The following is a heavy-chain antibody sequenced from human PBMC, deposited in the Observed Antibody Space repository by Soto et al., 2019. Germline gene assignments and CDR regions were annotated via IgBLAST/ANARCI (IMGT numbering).Heavy chain of an antibody. CDR1: DYTFTTYV. CDR3: TREGSAPYYYYGMDA. V-gene: IGHV1-18*01. Sequence: VQLEQSAPEVKKPGASVKVSCKASDYTFTTYVISWVRQSSGQGLEWLGWINTHNGNTNYAQNLQGRVIMTADTSTSTAYMELRSLRSDDTAIYYCTREGSAPYYYYGMDAWGQGTTVTVSS. CDR2: INTHNGNT. J-gene: IGHJ6*02. D-gene: IGHD3-10*01.